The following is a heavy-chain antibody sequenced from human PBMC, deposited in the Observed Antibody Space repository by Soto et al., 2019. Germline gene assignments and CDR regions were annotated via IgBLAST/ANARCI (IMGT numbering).Heavy chain of an antibody. V-gene: IGHV4-4*07. D-gene: IGHD5-18*01. CDR2: IYTSGTT. Sequence: PSETLSLTCTVSGGSISSHYWTWIRQPAGKGLEWIGRIYTSGTTNYNPSPTSRVTMSVDTSKNQFSLNLTSVTAADTAVYYCARDRGQLWPLDYWGQGTLVTVSS. CDR1: GGSISSHY. J-gene: IGHJ4*02. CDR3: ARDRGQLWPLDY.